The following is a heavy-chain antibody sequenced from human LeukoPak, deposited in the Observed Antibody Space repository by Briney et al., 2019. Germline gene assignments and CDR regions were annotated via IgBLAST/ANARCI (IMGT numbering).Heavy chain of an antibody. CDR3: ARSLGYFDRPAFGY. J-gene: IGHJ4*02. CDR1: GGSFSGYY. V-gene: IGHV4-34*01. CDR2: INHSGST. D-gene: IGHD3-9*01. Sequence: PSETLSLTCAVYGGSFSGYYWSWIRQPPGKGLEWIGEINHSGSTKYNPSLKSRVTISVDTSENQFSLKLSSVTAADTAVYYCARSLGYFDRPAFGYGGQGTLVTVSS.